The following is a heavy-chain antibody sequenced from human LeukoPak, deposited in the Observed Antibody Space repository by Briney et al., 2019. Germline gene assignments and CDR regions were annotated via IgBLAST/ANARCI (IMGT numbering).Heavy chain of an antibody. D-gene: IGHD6-6*01. CDR1: GYTFTGYY. J-gene: IGHJ4*02. V-gene: IGHV1-2*02. CDR3: ARVFIAAVDY. CDR2: INPNSGGT. Sequence: ASVKVSCKGSGYTFTGYYMHWVRQAPGQGLEWMGWINPNSGGTNYAQKFQGRVTMTRDASISTAYMELSRLRSDDTAVYYCARVFIAAVDYWGQGTLVTVSS.